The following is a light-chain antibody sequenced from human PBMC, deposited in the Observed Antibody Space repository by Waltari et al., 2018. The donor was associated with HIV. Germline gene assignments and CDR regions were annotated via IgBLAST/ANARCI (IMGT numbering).Light chain of an antibody. V-gene: IGLV1-44*01. CDR2: SNN. CDR1: ISNIGSNI. Sequence: QTVLTQPPSASGTPGQRVPISSSGRISNIGSNILNWYQQLPGTAPKLLIYSNNQRPSGVPDRICGSKSGTSASLAISGLQSEDEADYYCAAWDDSLNGWVFGGGTKLTVL. CDR3: AAWDDSLNGWV. J-gene: IGLJ3*02.